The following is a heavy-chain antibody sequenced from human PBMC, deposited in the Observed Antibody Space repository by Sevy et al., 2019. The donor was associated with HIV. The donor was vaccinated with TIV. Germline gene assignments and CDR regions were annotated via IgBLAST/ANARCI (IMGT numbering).Heavy chain of an antibody. CDR1: GFTFSNFA. D-gene: IGHD6-13*01. V-gene: IGHV3-23*01. CDR2: IISSRIGT. CDR3: ARGPSGAAAGRFDS. J-gene: IGHJ4*02. Sequence: GGSLRLSCAASGFTFSNFAMSWVRQAPGKGLEWVAIISSRIGTNYADSVRGRFTISRDNAENAVYLQMNSLRVEDTAVYYCARGPSGAAAGRFDSWGQGTLVTVSS.